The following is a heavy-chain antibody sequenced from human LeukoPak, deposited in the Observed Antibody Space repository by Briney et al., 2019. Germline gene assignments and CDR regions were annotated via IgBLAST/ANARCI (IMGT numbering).Heavy chain of an antibody. V-gene: IGHV4-4*02. Sequence: PSGTLSLTCAVSGGSISSSKWWSWVRPAPGKGLEWIGEIYYSGSTNYNPSRKSRVTISVDKSKNQFSLKLSSVTAADTAVYYCARVSRVVPAYYFDYWGQGTLVTVSS. D-gene: IGHD2-2*01. CDR3: ARVSRVVPAYYFDY. J-gene: IGHJ4*02. CDR1: GGSISSSKW. CDR2: IYYSGST.